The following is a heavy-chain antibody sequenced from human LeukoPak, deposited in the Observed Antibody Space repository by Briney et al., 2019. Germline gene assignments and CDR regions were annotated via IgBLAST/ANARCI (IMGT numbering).Heavy chain of an antibody. Sequence: SETLSLTCSVSGYSITSGYYWGWIRQPPGKGLEWIGEINHSGSTNYNPSLKSRVTISVDTSKNQFSLKLSSVTAADTAVYYCARAVTSSSSWYKWVNWFDPWGQGTLVTVSS. V-gene: IGHV4-38-2*02. CDR2: INHSGST. CDR3: ARAVTSSSSWYKWVNWFDP. D-gene: IGHD6-13*01. CDR1: GYSITSGYY. J-gene: IGHJ5*02.